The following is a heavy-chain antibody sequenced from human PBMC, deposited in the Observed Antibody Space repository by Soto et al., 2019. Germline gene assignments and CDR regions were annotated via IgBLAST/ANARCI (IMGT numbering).Heavy chain of an antibody. D-gene: IGHD5-12*01. Sequence: GASGEVSCKASGGTFSSYAISWVRPTPGQGLEWMGGIIHTFGTANYAQKFQGRVTITADESTSTAYMELSSLRSEDTAVYYCAREAGYSGYDMRAFDIWGQGTMVTVSS. J-gene: IGHJ3*02. V-gene: IGHV1-69*13. CDR1: GGTFSSYA. CDR3: AREAGYSGYDMRAFDI. CDR2: IIHTFGTA.